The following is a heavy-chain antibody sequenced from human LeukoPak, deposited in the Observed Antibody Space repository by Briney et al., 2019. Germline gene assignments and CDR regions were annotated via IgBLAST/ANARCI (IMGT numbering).Heavy chain of an antibody. CDR1: GFTFSSCA. Sequence: GGSLRLSCAASGFTFSSCAMSWVRQAPGKGLEWVSGISDGGGTTNYADAVKGRFTISRDKSKNTLFLQMNSLRAEDTAVYYCTRYLNWLLFDYWGQGTLVSVSS. CDR3: TRYLNWLLFDY. J-gene: IGHJ4*02. D-gene: IGHD3-9*01. CDR2: ISDGGGTT. V-gene: IGHV3-23*01.